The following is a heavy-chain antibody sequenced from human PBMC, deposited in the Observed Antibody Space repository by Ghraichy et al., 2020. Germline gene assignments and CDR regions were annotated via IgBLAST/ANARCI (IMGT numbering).Heavy chain of an antibody. CDR3: AKGRDYYDRGAYYAADC. J-gene: IGHJ4*02. Sequence: GSLRLSCAASGFTFSIYAMTWVRQAPGKGLEWVSTIGGTGGSTYYADSVKGRFTGSRDNYKNTVYLQMNSLRAEDTAVYYCAKGRDYYDRGAYYAADCWGQGTLVTVSS. V-gene: IGHV3-23*01. D-gene: IGHD3-22*01. CDR1: GFTFSIYA. CDR2: IGGTGGST.